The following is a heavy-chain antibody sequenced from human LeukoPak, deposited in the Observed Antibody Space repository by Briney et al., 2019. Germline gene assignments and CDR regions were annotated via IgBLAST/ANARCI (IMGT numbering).Heavy chain of an antibody. CDR2: ISYDGSNK. J-gene: IGHJ4*02. D-gene: IGHD5-18*01. Sequence: GGSLRLSCAVSGCTFSSYGMHWVRQAPGKGLEWVAVISYDGSNKYYADSVKGRFTISRGNSKNTLYLQMNSLRAEDTAVYYCAKDPLIRGYGLFDYWGQGTLVTVSS. V-gene: IGHV3-30*18. CDR1: GCTFSSYG. CDR3: AKDPLIRGYGLFDY.